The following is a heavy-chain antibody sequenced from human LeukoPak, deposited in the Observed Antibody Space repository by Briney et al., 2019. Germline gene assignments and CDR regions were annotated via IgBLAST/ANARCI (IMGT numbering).Heavy chain of an antibody. CDR3: ARDYYGSGSRTTSLFDY. CDR2: ISSSSSYI. CDR1: GFTFSSYS. D-gene: IGHD3-10*01. V-gene: IGHV3-21*01. Sequence: PGGSLRLSCAASGFTFSSYSMNWVRQAPGKGLEWVSSISSSSSYIYYADSVKGRFTISRDNAKSSLYLQMNSLRAEDTAVYYCARDYYGSGSRTTSLFDYWGQGTLVTVSS. J-gene: IGHJ4*02.